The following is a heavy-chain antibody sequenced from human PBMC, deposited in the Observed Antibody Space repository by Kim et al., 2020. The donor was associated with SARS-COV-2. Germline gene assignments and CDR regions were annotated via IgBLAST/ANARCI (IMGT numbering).Heavy chain of an antibody. CDR1: GFTFSNAW. D-gene: IGHD3-10*01. J-gene: IGHJ6*02. CDR3: TTVGVRSMVRGVINRYYYYGMDV. CDR2: IKSKTDGGTT. V-gene: IGHV3-15*01. Sequence: GGSLRLSCAASGFTFSNAWMSWVRQAPGKGLEWVGRIKSKTDGGTTDYAAPVKDRFTISRDDSKNTLYLQMNSLKTEDTAVYYCTTVGVRSMVRGVINRYYYYGMDVWGQGTTVTVSS.